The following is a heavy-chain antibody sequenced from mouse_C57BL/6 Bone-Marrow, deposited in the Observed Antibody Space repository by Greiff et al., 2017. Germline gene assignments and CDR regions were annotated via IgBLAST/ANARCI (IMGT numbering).Heavy chain of an antibody. CDR3: ARWPIYYGTPVDN. Sequence: VQLQQSGPELVKPGASVKISCKASGYSFTDYNMHWVKQSNGQSLEWIGVINPNYGTTSYNQKFQGKATLTVDHSSSTSYMQLNSLTSEDSAVYYCARWPIYYGTPVDNWGQGTTLTVSS. V-gene: IGHV1-39*01. D-gene: IGHD2-1*01. CDR2: INPNYGTT. CDR1: GYSFTDYN. J-gene: IGHJ2*01.